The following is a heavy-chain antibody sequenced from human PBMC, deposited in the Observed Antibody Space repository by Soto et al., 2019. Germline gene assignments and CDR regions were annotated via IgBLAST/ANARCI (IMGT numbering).Heavy chain of an antibody. V-gene: IGHV3-30-3*01. J-gene: IGHJ6*02. D-gene: IGHD2-15*01. CDR1: GFTFSSYA. CDR3: ARGVVAATYSCYGMDV. CDR2: ISYDGSNK. Sequence: QVQLVESGGGVVQPGRSLRLSCAASGFTFSSYAMHWVRQAPGKGLEWVAVISYDGSNKYYADSVKGRFTISRDNSKNPLYLQMNSRRAEDTAVYYCARGVVAATYSCYGMDVWGQGTTVTVSS.